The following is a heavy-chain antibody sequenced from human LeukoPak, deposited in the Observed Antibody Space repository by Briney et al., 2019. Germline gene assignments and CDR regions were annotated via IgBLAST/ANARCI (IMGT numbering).Heavy chain of an antibody. D-gene: IGHD5-18*01. CDR2: IIPIFGTA. CDR1: GGTFSSYA. V-gene: IGHV1-69*13. Sequence: SVKVSCKASGGTFSSYAISWVRQAPGQGLEWMGGIIPIFGTANYAQKFQGRVTITADESTSTAYMELSSLRSEDTAVYYCARVSRQYNYGSNYFDYWGQGTLVTVSS. J-gene: IGHJ4*02. CDR3: ARVSRQYNYGSNYFDY.